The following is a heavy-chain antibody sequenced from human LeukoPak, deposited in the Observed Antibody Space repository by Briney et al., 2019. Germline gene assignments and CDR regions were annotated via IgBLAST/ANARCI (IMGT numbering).Heavy chain of an antibody. D-gene: IGHD3-22*01. CDR2: FAGSDTTT. CDR3: TTLGYHLDS. CDR1: GFDFGAYE. Sequence: TGGSLRLSCAASGFDFGAYEMNWVRQAQGKGVEWVAYFAGSDTTTYYADSVKGRFIISRDNARNSLYLQMNSLRAEDTALYYCTTLGYHLDSWGQGTLVTVSS. J-gene: IGHJ4*02. V-gene: IGHV3-48*03.